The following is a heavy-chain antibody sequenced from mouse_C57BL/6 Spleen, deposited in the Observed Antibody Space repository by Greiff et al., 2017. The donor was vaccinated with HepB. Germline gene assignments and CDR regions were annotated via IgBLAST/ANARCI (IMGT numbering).Heavy chain of an antibody. CDR3: ERYDYGSSYYFDY. Sequence: VQLQQSGAELVKPGASVKMSCKASGYTFTSYWITWVKQRPGQGLEWIGDIYPGSGSTNYNEKFKSKATLTVDTSSSTAYMQLSSLTSEDSAVYYCERYDYGSSYYFDYWGQGTTLTVSS. CDR2: IYPGSGST. CDR1: GYTFTSYW. D-gene: IGHD1-1*01. V-gene: IGHV1-55*01. J-gene: IGHJ2*01.